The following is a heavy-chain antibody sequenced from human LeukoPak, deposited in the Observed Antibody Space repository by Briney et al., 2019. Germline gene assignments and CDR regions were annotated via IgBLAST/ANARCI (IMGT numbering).Heavy chain of an antibody. CDR3: ARHYTALNPCAFDL. Sequence: SETLSLTCAVYGGSFSGYYWSWIRQPPGKGLEWIGEINHSGSTNYNPSLKSRVTISVDTSKNQFSLKLSSVTAADTAVYYCARHYTALNPCAFDLWGQGTMVTVSS. V-gene: IGHV4-34*01. CDR1: GGSFSGYY. D-gene: IGHD5-18*01. J-gene: IGHJ3*01. CDR2: INHSGST.